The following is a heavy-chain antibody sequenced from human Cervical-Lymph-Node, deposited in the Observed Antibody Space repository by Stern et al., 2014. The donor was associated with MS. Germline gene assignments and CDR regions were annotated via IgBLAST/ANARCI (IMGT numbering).Heavy chain of an antibody. J-gene: IGHJ4*02. D-gene: IGHD4-17*01. CDR3: TKGGESTSNS. Sequence: EVHLVESGGGLVQPGRSLRLSCAASGFIFDDYAMHWVRQAPGKGLEWVSTISWNSAIIVYADSVKGRFTISRDNAKNSLYLQMDSLRAEDTAFYYCTKGGESTSNSWGQGTLVTVSS. V-gene: IGHV3-9*01. CDR1: GFIFDDYA. CDR2: ISWNSAII.